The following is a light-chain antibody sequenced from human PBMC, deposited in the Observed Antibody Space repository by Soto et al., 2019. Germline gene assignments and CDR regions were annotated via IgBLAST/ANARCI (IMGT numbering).Light chain of an antibody. CDR1: SSNIGSNT. Sequence: QSVLTQPPSASGTPRQRVTISCSGSSSNIGSNTVNWYQQLPGTAPKVLIYSYDQRPSGVPDRFSGSKSGTSASLAISGLQSGDEADYYCAAWDGSLNGWVFGGGTKLTVL. J-gene: IGLJ3*02. V-gene: IGLV1-44*01. CDR2: SYD. CDR3: AAWDGSLNGWV.